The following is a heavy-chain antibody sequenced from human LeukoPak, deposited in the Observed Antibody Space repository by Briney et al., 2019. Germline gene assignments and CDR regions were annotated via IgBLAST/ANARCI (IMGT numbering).Heavy chain of an antibody. CDR1: GFTFSSYA. D-gene: IGHD5-24*01. J-gene: IGHJ3*02. V-gene: IGHV3-23*01. CDR2: ISGSGGST. Sequence: GGSLRLSRAASGFTFSSYAMSWVRQAPGKGLEWVSAISGSGGSTYYADSVKGRFTISRDNAKNSLYLQMNSLRAEDTAVYYCARARQSGMTYDAFDIWGQGTMVTVSS. CDR3: ARARQSGMTYDAFDI.